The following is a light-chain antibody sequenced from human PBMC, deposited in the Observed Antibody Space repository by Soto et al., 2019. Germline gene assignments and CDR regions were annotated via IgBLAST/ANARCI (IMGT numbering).Light chain of an antibody. CDR1: SGHSSYA. V-gene: IGLV4-69*01. CDR2: LNSDGSH. CDR3: QTLGTGIPWV. J-gene: IGLJ3*02. Sequence: QSVLTQSPSASASLGASVKLTCTLSSGHSSYAIAWHQQQPEKGPRYLMKLNSDGSHSKGDGIPDRFSGSSSGAERYLTISSLPSEDEADYYCQTLGTGIPWVFGGGTKLTVL.